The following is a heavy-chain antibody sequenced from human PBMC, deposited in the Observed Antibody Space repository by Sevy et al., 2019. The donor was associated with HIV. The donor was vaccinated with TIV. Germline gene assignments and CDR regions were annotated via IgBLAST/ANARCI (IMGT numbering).Heavy chain of an antibody. V-gene: IGHV4-4*07. J-gene: IGHJ6*02. CDR2: IYTSGST. CDR3: AREEAYSSSWYGNYYYYGMDV. CDR1: GGXISSYY. D-gene: IGHD6-13*01. Sequence: SETLSLTCTVSGGXISSYYWSWIRQPAGKGLEWIGRIYTSGSTNYNPSLKSRVTMSVDTSKNQFSLKLSSVTAADTAVYYCAREEAYSSSWYGNYYYYGMDVWGQGTTVTVSS.